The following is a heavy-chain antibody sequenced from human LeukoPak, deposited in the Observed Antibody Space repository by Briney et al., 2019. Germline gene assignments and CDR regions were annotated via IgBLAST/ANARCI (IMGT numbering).Heavy chain of an antibody. J-gene: IGHJ4*02. D-gene: IGHD2-21*01. CDR1: GFTFSSHG. Sequence: GGSLRLSCAASGFTFSSHGMIWVRQAPGEGLEWVANIKQDGSERSYVDSVKGRFTISRDNAKNSLYLQMDSLRAEDTAIYYCARHVRDSTYSQFDYWGQGTLVTVSS. CDR3: ARHVRDSTYSQFDY. V-gene: IGHV3-7*04. CDR2: IKQDGSER.